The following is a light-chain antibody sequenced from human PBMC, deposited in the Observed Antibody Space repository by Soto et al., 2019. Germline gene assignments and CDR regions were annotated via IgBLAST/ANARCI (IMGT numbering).Light chain of an antibody. Sequence: QSALTQPASVSGSPEQSITISCTGTTSDVGDYNYVSWYQQHPGKAPKLIIYDVSNRPSGVSNRFSGSKSGNTASLTISGLRAEDEADYYCSSYTSSNTLYVFGTGTKDTDL. J-gene: IGLJ1*01. V-gene: IGLV2-14*01. CDR3: SSYTSSNTLYV. CDR2: DVS. CDR1: TSDVGDYNY.